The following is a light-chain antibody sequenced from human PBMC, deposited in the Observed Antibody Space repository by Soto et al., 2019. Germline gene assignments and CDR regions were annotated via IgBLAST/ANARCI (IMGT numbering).Light chain of an antibody. CDR1: QSVSSRY. Sequence: EIVLTQSPGTLSLSPGERATLSCRASQSVSSRYLAWYQQRPGQAPRLLIYGASNRATGIPDRFSGSGSGTGSGTDFTLTISRLEPEDFAVYYCQHYGSSPPITFGRGTRLEIK. J-gene: IGKJ5*01. V-gene: IGKV3-20*01. CDR3: QHYGSSPPIT. CDR2: GAS.